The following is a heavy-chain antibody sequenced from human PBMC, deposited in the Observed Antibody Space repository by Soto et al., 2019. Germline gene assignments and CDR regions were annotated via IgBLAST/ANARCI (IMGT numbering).Heavy chain of an antibody. CDR3: ARDKGADTYGQTRIRDYSYAMDV. D-gene: IGHD5-18*01. CDR1: GASISSGAYF. CDR2: VYYSVSA. V-gene: IGHV4-31*03. Sequence: QVQLQGSGPRLVKPSQTLSLTCSVSGASISSGAYFWTWIRHHPGKGLEWIGYVYYSVSASHTCQIPSLQSRVTISVDTSKNLFSLSLTSVTAADTATYYCARDKGADTYGQTRIRDYSYAMDVWGQGTTVIVSS. J-gene: IGHJ6*02.